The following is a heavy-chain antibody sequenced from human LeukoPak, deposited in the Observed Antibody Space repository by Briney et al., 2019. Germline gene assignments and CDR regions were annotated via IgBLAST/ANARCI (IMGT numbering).Heavy chain of an antibody. J-gene: IGHJ4*02. D-gene: IGHD2-2*01. V-gene: IGHV3-21*01. CDR3: AREASSVVVPAANSVAY. Sequence: GGSLRLSCAASGFTFSSYSMNWVRQSPGKGLEWVSAINSGGTYIKYGDSVKGRFTISRDNAKNSLYLQMNSLRAEDTAVYYCAREASSVVVPAANSVAYWGQGTLVTVSS. CDR2: INSGGTYI. CDR1: GFTFSSYS.